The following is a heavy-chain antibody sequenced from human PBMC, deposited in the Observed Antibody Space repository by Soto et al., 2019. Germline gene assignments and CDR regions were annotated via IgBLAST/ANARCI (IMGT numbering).Heavy chain of an antibody. CDR3: AKFVLHRNHGFFDY. CDR1: GFTFSTYG. D-gene: IGHD1-1*01. Sequence: GGSLRLSCAASGFTFSTYGMHWVRQAPGKGLEWVAVISYDGNNKYYADSVKGRFTISRDNSKNTLYLQMGSLRAEDTAVYYCAKFVLHRNHGFFDYWGQGTLVTVSS. J-gene: IGHJ4*02. V-gene: IGHV3-30*18. CDR2: ISYDGNNK.